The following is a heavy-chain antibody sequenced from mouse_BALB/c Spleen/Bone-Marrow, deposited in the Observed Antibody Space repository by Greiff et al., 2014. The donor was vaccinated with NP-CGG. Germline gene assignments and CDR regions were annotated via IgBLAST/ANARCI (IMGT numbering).Heavy chain of an antibody. CDR1: GFTFSDYY. CDR3: ARDGDYSYAWFAY. V-gene: IGHV5-4*02. Sequence: EVKLVESGGGLVKPGGSLKLSCAASGFTFSDYYMYWVRQTPEKRLEWVAIISDGGSYTFYPDSVKGRFTISRDNAKNSLYLQTSSLKSEDTAMYYCARDGDYSYAWFAYWGQGTLVTVSA. J-gene: IGHJ3*01. D-gene: IGHD2-12*01. CDR2: ISDGGSYT.